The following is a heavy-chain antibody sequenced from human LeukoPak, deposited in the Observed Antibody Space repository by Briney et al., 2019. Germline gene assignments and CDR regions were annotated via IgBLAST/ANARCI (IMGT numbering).Heavy chain of an antibody. CDR2: IAHDESGI. CDR1: GFTFSDFS. CDR3: AKVGSSGWYLYYFDY. V-gene: IGHV3-48*01. Sequence: GGSLRLSCAASGFTFSDFSVNWVRQAPGKGLEWISYIAHDESGIYYAASVEGRFTISRDNARNSLYLQMNSLRAEDTAVYYCAKVGSSGWYLYYFDYWGQGTLVTVSS. D-gene: IGHD6-19*01. J-gene: IGHJ4*02.